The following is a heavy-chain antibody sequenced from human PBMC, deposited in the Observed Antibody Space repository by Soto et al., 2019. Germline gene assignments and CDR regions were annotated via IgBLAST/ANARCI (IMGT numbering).Heavy chain of an antibody. CDR3: ARDRSFHTTSGFFDY. D-gene: IGHD3-3*01. CDR2: INPSGGST. Sequence: ASVKVSCKVSGYTLTELSMHWVRQAPGKGLEWMGIINPSGGSTSYAQKFQGRVTMTRDTSTSTVYMELSSLRSEDTAVYYCARDRSFHTTSGFFDYWGQGTVVTVSS. J-gene: IGHJ4*02. CDR1: GYTLTELS. V-gene: IGHV1-46*01.